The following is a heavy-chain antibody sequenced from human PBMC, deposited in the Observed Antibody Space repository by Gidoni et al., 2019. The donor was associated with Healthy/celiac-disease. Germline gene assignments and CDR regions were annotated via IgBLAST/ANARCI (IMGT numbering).Heavy chain of an antibody. J-gene: IGHJ3*02. CDR3: AREGYSYGNDAFDI. CDR1: GFTFSSYA. CDR2: ISYDGSNK. V-gene: IGHV3-30-3*01. D-gene: IGHD5-18*01. Sequence: QVQLVESGGGVVQPGRSLGLPCSAPGFTFSSYAMHWVRQAPGKGLEWVAVISYDGSNKYYADSVKGRFTISRDNSKNTLYLQMNSLRAEDTAVYYCAREGYSYGNDAFDIWGQGTMVTVSS.